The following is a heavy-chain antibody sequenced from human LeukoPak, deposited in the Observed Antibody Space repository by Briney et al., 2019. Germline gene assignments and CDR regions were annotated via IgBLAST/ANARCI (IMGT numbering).Heavy chain of an antibody. D-gene: IGHD5-12*01. Sequence: GESLKISCKGSGYSFTSYWIGWVRQMPGKGLEWMGIIYPGDSDTRYSPSFQGQVTISADKSISTAYMELSSLRSEDTAVYYCARDRPRRLGYSGYDLDYWGQGTLVTVSS. CDR2: IYPGDSDT. CDR3: ARDRPRRLGYSGYDLDY. CDR1: GYSFTSYW. J-gene: IGHJ4*02. V-gene: IGHV5-51*01.